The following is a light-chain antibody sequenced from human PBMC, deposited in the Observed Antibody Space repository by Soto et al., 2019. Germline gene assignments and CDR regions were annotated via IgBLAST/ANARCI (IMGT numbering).Light chain of an antibody. CDR1: QDISYY. V-gene: IGKV1-27*01. Sequence: DIQMTQSPSSLSASVGDRVTITCRANQDISYYLAWYQQKQGKVPKLLIYAASTLQSGVPSRFSGSGSGTDFTLTISSLQPEDIATYYCQKYNSAPWTFGQGTKVDIK. CDR3: QKYNSAPWT. CDR2: AAS. J-gene: IGKJ1*01.